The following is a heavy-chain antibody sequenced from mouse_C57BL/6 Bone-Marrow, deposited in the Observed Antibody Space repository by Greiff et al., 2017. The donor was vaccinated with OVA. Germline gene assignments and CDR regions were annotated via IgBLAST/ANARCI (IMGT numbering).Heavy chain of an antibody. CDR3: ARSPFYYYGSDAMDY. Sequence: QVQLQQSGAELVRPGTSVKVSCKASGYAFTNYLIEWVKQRPGQGLEWIGVINPGSGGTNYNEKFKGKATLTADKSSSTAYMQLSSLTSEDSAVYFWARSPFYYYGSDAMDYWGQGTSVTVSS. J-gene: IGHJ4*01. CDR2: INPGSGGT. V-gene: IGHV1-54*01. D-gene: IGHD1-1*01. CDR1: GYAFTNYL.